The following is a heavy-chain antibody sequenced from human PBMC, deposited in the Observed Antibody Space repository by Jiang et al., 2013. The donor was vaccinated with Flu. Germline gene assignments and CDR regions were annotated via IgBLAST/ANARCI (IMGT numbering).Heavy chain of an antibody. J-gene: IGHJ4*02. Sequence: GAEVKKPGASVKVSCKASGYTFTGYYMHWVRQAPGQGLEWMGWINPNSGGTNYAQKFQGRVTMTRDTSISTAYMELSRLRSDDTAVYYCARIRAHDSSGYYFWGQGTLVTVSS. CDR3: ARIRAHDSSGYYF. V-gene: IGHV1-2*02. D-gene: IGHD3-22*01. CDR2: INPNSGGT. CDR1: GYTFTGYY.